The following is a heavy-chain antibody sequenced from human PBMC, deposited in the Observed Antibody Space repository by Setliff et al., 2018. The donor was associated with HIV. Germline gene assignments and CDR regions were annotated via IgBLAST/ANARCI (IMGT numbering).Heavy chain of an antibody. V-gene: IGHV4-59*08. CDR2: IYSSGST. D-gene: IGHD2-15*01. Sequence: SETLSLTCTVSGGSISSYYCSWLRQPPGKGLEWIGYIYSSGSTNYNSSLRSRVVISLDTSKNQFSLELRSVTAADTAVYYCARRVVLAAAFDYWGQGALVTVSS. CDR3: ARRVVLAAAFDY. J-gene: IGHJ4*02. CDR1: GGSISSYY.